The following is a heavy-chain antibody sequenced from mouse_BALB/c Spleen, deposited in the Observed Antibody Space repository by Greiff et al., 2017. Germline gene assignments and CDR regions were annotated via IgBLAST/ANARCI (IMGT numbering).Heavy chain of an antibody. CDR2: IYPSDSYT. J-gene: IGHJ2*01. V-gene: IGHV1-69*02. CDR1: GYTFTSYW. Sequence: QVQLQQPGAELVRPGASVKLSCKASGYTFTSYWINWVKQRPGQGLEWIGNIYPSDSYTNYNQKFKDKATLTVDKSSSTAYMQLSSPTSEDSAVYYCTRSGDGYYPYYFDYWGQGTTLTVSS. D-gene: IGHD2-3*01. CDR3: TRSGDGYYPYYFDY.